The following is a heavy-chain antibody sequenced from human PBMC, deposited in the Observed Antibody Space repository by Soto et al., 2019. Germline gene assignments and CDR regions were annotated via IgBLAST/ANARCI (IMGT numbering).Heavy chain of an antibody. V-gene: IGHV3-53*01. CDR1: GFTVSSNY. CDR2: IYSGGST. J-gene: IGHJ4*02. Sequence: GGSLRLSCAASGFTVSSNYMSWVRQAPGKGLEWVSVIYSGGSTYYADSVKGRFTISRDNSKNTLYLQMNSLRAEDTAVYYCARDYYDSSGYRASGYWGQGTLVTVSS. D-gene: IGHD3-22*01. CDR3: ARDYYDSSGYRASGY.